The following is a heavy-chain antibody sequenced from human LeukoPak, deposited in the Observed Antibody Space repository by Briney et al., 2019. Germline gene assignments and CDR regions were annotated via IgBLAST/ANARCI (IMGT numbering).Heavy chain of an antibody. J-gene: IGHJ4*02. D-gene: IGHD4-11*01. Sequence: SETLSLTCAAYGGSFSGYYWSWIRQPPGKGLEWIGEINHSGSTNYNPSLKSRVTISVDTSKNQFSLKLSSVTAADTAVYYCARVTGLYYFDYWGQGTLVTVSS. CDR2: INHSGST. CDR1: GGSFSGYY. CDR3: ARVTGLYYFDY. V-gene: IGHV4-34*01.